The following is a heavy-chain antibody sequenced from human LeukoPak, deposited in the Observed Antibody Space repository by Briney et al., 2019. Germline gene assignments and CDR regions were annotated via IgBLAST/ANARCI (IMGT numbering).Heavy chain of an antibody. J-gene: IGHJ3*01. V-gene: IGHV4-34*01. CDR1: GGSFSGYY. CDR3: ARGRVTPGAFDV. D-gene: IGHD2-21*02. Sequence: PSETLSLTCAVYGGSFSGYYWSWIRQPTGKGLEWIGEINHSGSTNYNPSLKSRVTISVDTSKNQFSLKLSSVTAADTAVYYCARGRVTPGAFDVWGQGTMVTVSS. CDR2: INHSGST.